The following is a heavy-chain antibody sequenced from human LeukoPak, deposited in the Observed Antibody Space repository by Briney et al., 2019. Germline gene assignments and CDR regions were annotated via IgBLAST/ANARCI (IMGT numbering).Heavy chain of an antibody. V-gene: IGHV1-69*05. Sequence: SVKVSCKASGGTFSSYAISWVRQAPGQGLEWMGGIIPIFGTASYAQKFQGRVTITTDESTSTAYMELSSLRSEDTAVYYCARETSSRFFDYWGQGTLLTVSS. CDR1: GGTFSSYA. J-gene: IGHJ4*02. CDR3: ARETSSRFFDY. CDR2: IIPIFGTA.